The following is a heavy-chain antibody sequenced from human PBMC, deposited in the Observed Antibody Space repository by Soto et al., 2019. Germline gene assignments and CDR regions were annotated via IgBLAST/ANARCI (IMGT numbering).Heavy chain of an antibody. CDR1: GFTFSGSA. J-gene: IGHJ4*02. D-gene: IGHD2-15*01. CDR2: IRNKANSYAT. Sequence: EVQLVESGGVLVQPGGSLKLSCAASGFTFSGSAVHWVRQASGKGLEWVGRIRNKANSYATAYAASLKGRFMISRDDSKNTAYLQMNSLKTDDTAVYYCTSNSPEDMIRKWGQGTLVTVSS. CDR3: TSNSPEDMIRK. V-gene: IGHV3-73*02.